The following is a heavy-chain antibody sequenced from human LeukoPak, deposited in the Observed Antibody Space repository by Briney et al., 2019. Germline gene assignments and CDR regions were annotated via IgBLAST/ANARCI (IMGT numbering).Heavy chain of an antibody. CDR3: ARVPSPGPRDGSGSSHFDY. Sequence: GGSLRLSCAASGFTFSNYVMSWVRQAPGKGLEWVSSISTSSSYIYYADSVKGRFTISRDNAKNSLYLQMNSLRAEDTAVYYCARVPSPGPRDGSGSSHFDYWGQGTLVTVSS. J-gene: IGHJ4*02. CDR1: GFTFSNYV. CDR2: ISTSSSYI. D-gene: IGHD3-10*01. V-gene: IGHV3-21*01.